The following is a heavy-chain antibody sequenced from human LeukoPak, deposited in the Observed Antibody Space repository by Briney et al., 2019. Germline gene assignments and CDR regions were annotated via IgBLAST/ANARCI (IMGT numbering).Heavy chain of an antibody. V-gene: IGHV4-4*07. CDR3: ARVVPQSYDSSGYYLSDAFDI. D-gene: IGHD3-22*01. CDR1: GGSISSYY. Sequence: SETLSLTCTVSGGSISSYYWSWIRQPAGKGLEWIGRIYTSGNTNYNPSLKSRVTMSVDTSKNQFSLKLSSVTAADTAVYYCARVVPQSYDSSGYYLSDAFDIWGQGTMVTVSS. CDR2: IYTSGNT. J-gene: IGHJ3*02.